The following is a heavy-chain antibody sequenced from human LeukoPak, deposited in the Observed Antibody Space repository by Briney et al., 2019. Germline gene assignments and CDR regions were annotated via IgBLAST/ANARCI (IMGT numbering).Heavy chain of an antibody. CDR3: ARLDTAMVTLTTTFDY. V-gene: IGHV3-21*01. CDR1: GFTFSSYS. Sequence: GGSLRLSCAASGFTFSSYSMNWVRQAPGKGLEWVSSISSSSTYIYYADSVKGRFTISRDNAKNSLYLQMNSLRADDTAMYYCARLDTAMVTLTTTFDYWGQGALVTVSS. J-gene: IGHJ4*02. CDR2: ISSSSTYI. D-gene: IGHD5-18*01.